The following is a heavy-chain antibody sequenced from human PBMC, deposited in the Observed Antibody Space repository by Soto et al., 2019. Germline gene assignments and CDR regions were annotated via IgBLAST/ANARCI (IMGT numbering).Heavy chain of an antibody. D-gene: IGHD2-2*01. CDR2: INHSGST. CDR3: ARGGPQNYIVGVPAAMFFRLEP. CDR1: GGSFSGYY. Sequence: SETLSLTCAVYGGSFSGYYWSWIRQPPGKGLEWIGEINHSGSTNYNPSLKSRVTISVDTSKNQFPLKLSSVTAADTAVYYCARGGPQNYIVGVPAAMFFRLEPWGQGTLVTVTS. V-gene: IGHV4-34*01. J-gene: IGHJ5*02.